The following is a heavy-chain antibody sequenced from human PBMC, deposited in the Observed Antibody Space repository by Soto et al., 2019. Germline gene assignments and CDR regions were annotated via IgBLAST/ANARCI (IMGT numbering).Heavy chain of an antibody. CDR2: IYHSGNT. CDR3: ARARFQVLYGKPYFDS. Sequence: QVKLQESGPGLVKPSQTLSLTCTVSGGSITTGGSYWSWIRQHPGKGLEWIGNIYHSGNTYYNPSLKSRLTISVDTSKNHFSLMVDSVTAADTAVYYCARARFQVLYGKPYFDSWGQGTLVTVSS. CDR1: GGSITTGGSY. J-gene: IGHJ4*02. D-gene: IGHD2-2*02. V-gene: IGHV4-31*03.